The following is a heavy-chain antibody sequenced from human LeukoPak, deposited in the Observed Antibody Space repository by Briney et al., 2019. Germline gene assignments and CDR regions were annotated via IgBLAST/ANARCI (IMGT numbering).Heavy chain of an antibody. CDR1: GGSFSGYY. J-gene: IGHJ4*02. D-gene: IGHD6-19*01. Sequence: PSETLSLTCAVYGGSFSGYYWSWIRQPPGKGLEWIGEINHSGSTNYNPSLKSRVTISVDTSKNQFSLKLSSVTAADTAVYYCARGLGQWLLPLFDYWGQGTLVTVSS. CDR3: ARGLGQWLLPLFDY. CDR2: INHSGST. V-gene: IGHV4-34*01.